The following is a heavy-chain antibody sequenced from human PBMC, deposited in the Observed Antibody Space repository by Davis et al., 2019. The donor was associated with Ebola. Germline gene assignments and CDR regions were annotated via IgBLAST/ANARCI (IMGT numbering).Heavy chain of an antibody. Sequence: ASVKVSCKASGYTFTSYYMHWVRQAPGQGLEWMGIINPSGGSTSYAQKFQGRVTMTEDTSTDTAYMELSSLRSEDTAVYYCATVGYSSPPQQYYYYYGMDVWGQGTTVTVSS. CDR1: GYTFTSYY. V-gene: IGHV1-46*01. D-gene: IGHD6-19*01. CDR3: ATVGYSSPPQQYYYYYGMDV. CDR2: INPSGGST. J-gene: IGHJ6*02.